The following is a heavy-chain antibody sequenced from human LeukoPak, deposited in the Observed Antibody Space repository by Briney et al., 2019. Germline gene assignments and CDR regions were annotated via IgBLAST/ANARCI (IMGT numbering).Heavy chain of an antibody. D-gene: IGHD2-15*01. Sequence: ASVKVSCKASGYTFTGDYMHWVRQAPGQGLEWMGWINPNSGGTNYAQKFQGRVTMTRDTSISTAYMELSSLTSDDTAVYYCAREGLGGLLSNYWGQGTLVTVSS. CDR3: AREGLGGLLSNY. V-gene: IGHV1-2*02. CDR1: GYTFTGDY. CDR2: INPNSGGT. J-gene: IGHJ4*02.